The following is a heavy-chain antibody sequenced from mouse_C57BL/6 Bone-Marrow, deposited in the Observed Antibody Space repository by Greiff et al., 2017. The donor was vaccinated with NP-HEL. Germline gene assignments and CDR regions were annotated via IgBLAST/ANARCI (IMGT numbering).Heavy chain of an antibody. CDR1: GYTFTSYG. V-gene: IGHV1-81*01. D-gene: IGHD2-2*01. CDR2: IYPRSGNT. Sequence: QVQLQQSGAELARPGASVKLSCKASGYTFTSYGISWVKQRTGQGLEWIGEIYPRSGNTYYNEKFKGKATLTADKSSSTAYMELRSLTSEDSAVYFCATHGYDKRAWFAYWGQGTLVTVSA. CDR3: ATHGYDKRAWFAY. J-gene: IGHJ3*01.